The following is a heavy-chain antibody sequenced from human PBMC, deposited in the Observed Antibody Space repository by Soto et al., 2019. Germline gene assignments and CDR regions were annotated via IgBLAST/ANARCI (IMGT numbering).Heavy chain of an antibody. Sequence: GGSLRLSCAASGFTFSSYSMNWVRQAPGKGLEWVANIKQDGSEKYYVDSVKGRFTISRDNAKNSLYLQMNSLRAEDTAVYYCASVRLDYYYYMDVWGKGTTVTVSS. CDR3: ASVRLDYYYYMDV. J-gene: IGHJ6*03. D-gene: IGHD5-12*01. CDR2: IKQDGSEK. V-gene: IGHV3-7*01. CDR1: GFTFSSYS.